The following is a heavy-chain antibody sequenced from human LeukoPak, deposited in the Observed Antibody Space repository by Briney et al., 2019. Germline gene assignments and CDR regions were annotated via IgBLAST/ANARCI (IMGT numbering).Heavy chain of an antibody. Sequence: GGSLRLSCAASGFTFSSHAMHWVRQAPGKGLECVSTIKDSGDRTDYATSVKGRFSVSRDNSKNTLYLQMGSLRAEDVAVYYCARRRQGAKTRYFDIWGRGTLVTVSS. V-gene: IGHV3-64*01. CDR2: IKDSGDRT. J-gene: IGHJ2*01. D-gene: IGHD1-26*01. CDR1: GFTFSSHA. CDR3: ARRRQGAKTRYFDI.